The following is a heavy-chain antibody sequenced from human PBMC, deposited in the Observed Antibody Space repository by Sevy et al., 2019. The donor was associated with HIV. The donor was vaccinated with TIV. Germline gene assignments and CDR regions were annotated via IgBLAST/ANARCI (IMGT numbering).Heavy chain of an antibody. Sequence: SETMSLTCTVSGGSISVYYWSWIRQPPGKELEYIGYVYHTGSTNYNPSLKSRVTISVDTSNNQFSLKLTSVTAADTAVYYCARAPPVRSDDDSLNWFDPWGQGTLVTVSS. D-gene: IGHD5-12*01. CDR3: ARAPPVRSDDDSLNWFDP. CDR2: VYHTGST. V-gene: IGHV4-59*01. CDR1: GGSISVYY. J-gene: IGHJ5*02.